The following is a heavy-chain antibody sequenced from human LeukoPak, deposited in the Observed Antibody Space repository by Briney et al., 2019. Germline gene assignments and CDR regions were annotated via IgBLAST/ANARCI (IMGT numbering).Heavy chain of an antibody. J-gene: IGHJ4*02. D-gene: IGHD3-10*01. CDR2: IYHSGST. CDR1: GYSISSGYY. V-gene: IGHV4-38-2*02. Sequence: PSETLSLTCTVSGYSISSGYYWGWIRQPPGKGLEWIGSIYHSGSTYYNPSLKSRVTISVDTSKNQFSLKLSSVTAADTAVYYCASSITMVRGVMGYWGQGTLVTVSS. CDR3: ASSITMVRGVMGY.